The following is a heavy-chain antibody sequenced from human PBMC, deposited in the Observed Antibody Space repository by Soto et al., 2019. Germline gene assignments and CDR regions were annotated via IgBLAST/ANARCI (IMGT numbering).Heavy chain of an antibody. J-gene: IGHJ4*02. V-gene: IGHV3-23*01. CDR2: ISGSGGST. CDR3: AKRDYGGPPDY. Sequence: GGSLRLSCGASGFTFSTSPMSWVRQAPGKGLQWVSGISGSGGSTYYADSVKGRFTISRDNSRNTVYLLMNSLRAEDTAVYYCAKRDYGGPPDYWGQGTLVTVSS. CDR1: GFTFSTSP. D-gene: IGHD4-17*01.